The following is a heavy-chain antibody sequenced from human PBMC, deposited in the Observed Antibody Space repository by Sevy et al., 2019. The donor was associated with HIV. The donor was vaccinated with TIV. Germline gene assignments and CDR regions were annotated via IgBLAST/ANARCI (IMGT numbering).Heavy chain of an antibody. D-gene: IGHD2-8*01. CDR3: AREGCTKPHDY. V-gene: IGHV3-23*01. CDR1: GFTFSKYS. Sequence: GESLKISCAASGFTFSKYSMSWIRQTPGKGLEWVSTFSFGCGKINYADSVKGRFTISRDDSRNTFYLQRNSLRAEDTAIYYCAREGCTKPHDYWGQGTVVTVSS. J-gene: IGHJ4*02. CDR2: FSFGCGKI.